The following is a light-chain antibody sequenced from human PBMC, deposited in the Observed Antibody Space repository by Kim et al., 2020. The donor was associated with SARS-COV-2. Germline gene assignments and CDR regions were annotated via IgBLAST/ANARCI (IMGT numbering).Light chain of an antibody. CDR3: CSYAGSSTYV. V-gene: IGLV2-23*02. CDR1: SSDVGSYNL. CDR2: EVS. Sequence: GQSITLSCTGTSSDVGSYNLVSWYQQHPGKAPKLMIYEVSKRASGVSNRFSGSKSGNTASLTISGLQAEDEADYYCCSYAGSSTYVFGTGTKVTVL. J-gene: IGLJ1*01.